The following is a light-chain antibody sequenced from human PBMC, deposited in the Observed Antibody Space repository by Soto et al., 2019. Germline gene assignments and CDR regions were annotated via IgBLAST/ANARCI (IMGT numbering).Light chain of an antibody. J-gene: IGLJ1*01. Sequence: FTGTSSDVGSYNLVSWYQQHPGKAPKLMIYEGSKRPSGVSNRFSGSKSGNTASLTISGLQAEDEADYYCCSYAGSSTFVFGTGTKVTVL. CDR1: SSDVGSYNL. V-gene: IGLV2-23*01. CDR2: EGS. CDR3: CSYAGSSTFV.